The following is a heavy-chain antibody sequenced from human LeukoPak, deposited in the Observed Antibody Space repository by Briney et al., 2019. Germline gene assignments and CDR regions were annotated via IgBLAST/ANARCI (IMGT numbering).Heavy chain of an antibody. Sequence: SVKVSCKASGGTFSSYAMNWVRQAPGQGLEWVARIIPLLGITNHAQKLQGRVTVTADTSTNTAYMELSSLISDDTAVYYCARARRPAGMDVWGQGTTVTVSS. CDR2: IIPLLGIT. J-gene: IGHJ6*02. V-gene: IGHV1-69*04. CDR3: ARARRPAGMDV. D-gene: IGHD2-2*01. CDR1: GGTFSSYA.